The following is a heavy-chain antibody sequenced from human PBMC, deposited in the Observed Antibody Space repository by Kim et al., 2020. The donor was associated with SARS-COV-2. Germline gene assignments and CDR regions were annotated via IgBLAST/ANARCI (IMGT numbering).Heavy chain of an antibody. D-gene: IGHD4-17*01. V-gene: IGHV4-39*07. J-gene: IGHJ6*02. CDR3: ASRSTPTPNYYYYGMDV. CDR2: IYYSGST. Sequence: SETLSLTCTVSGGSISSSSYYWGWIRQPPGKGLEWIGSIYYSGSTYYNPSLKSRVTISVDTSKNQFSLKLSSVTAADSAVYYCASRSTPTPNYYYYGMDVWGQGTTVTVSS. CDR1: GGSISSSSYY.